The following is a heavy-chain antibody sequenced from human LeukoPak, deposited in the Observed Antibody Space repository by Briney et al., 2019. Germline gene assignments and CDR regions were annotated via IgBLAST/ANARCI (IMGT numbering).Heavy chain of an antibody. CDR2: IYYSGST. D-gene: IGHD3-9*01. V-gene: IGHV4-59*12. CDR3: ARDRGSTRRPVLRYFDAVDY. CDR1: GGSISSYY. Sequence: SETLSLTCTVSGGSISSYYWSWIRQPPGKGLEWIGYIYYSGSTYYNPSLKSRVTISVDTSKNQFSLKLSSVTAADTAVYYCARDRGSTRRPVLRYFDAVDYWGQGTLATVSP. J-gene: IGHJ4*02.